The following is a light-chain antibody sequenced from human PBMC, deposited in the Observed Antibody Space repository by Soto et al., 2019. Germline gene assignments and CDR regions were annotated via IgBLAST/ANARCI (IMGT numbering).Light chain of an antibody. CDR1: SSDVGCYNY. J-gene: IGLJ1*01. CDR2: EVS. V-gene: IGLV2-14*01. CDR3: ASYTSGSSCV. Sequence: QSALTQPASVSGSPGQSITISCTGTSSDVGCYNYVSWYQQHPGKVTKLMIYEVSNRPSGVSNRFSGSKSGNTASLSISGLQAEAEADYYCASYTSGSSCVFGPGTTVTVL.